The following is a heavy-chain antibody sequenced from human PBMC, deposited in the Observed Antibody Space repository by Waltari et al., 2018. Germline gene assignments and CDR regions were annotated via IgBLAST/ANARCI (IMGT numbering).Heavy chain of an antibody. V-gene: IGHV4-39*07. CDR2: IYYSGST. CDR3: VRDPLNCSSTSCPIDY. Sequence: QLQLQESGPGLVKPSETLSLTCTVSGGSLSSSSYYWGWIRQPPGKGLEWIGSIYYSGSTYYNPSLKSRVTISVDTSKNQFSLKLSSVTAADTAVYYCVRDPLNCSSTSCPIDYWGQGTLVTVSS. J-gene: IGHJ4*02. D-gene: IGHD2-2*01. CDR1: GGSLSSSSYY.